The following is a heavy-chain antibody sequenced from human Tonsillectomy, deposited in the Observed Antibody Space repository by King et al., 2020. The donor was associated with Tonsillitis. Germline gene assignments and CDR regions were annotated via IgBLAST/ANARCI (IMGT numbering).Heavy chain of an antibody. Sequence: VQLQESGPGLVKPSQTLSLTFTVSGGSISSGSYYWSWFRQPAGQGLEWVWLVYSTESTPYNPSLKSIVTMSVDTSKNQFSLKVCSVTAADTAVYYCAREGCSSTSCSHFDYWGQGTLVTVSS. V-gene: IGHV4-61*02. CDR3: AREGCSSTSCSHFDY. CDR2: VYSTEST. D-gene: IGHD2-2*01. J-gene: IGHJ4*02. CDR1: GGSISSGSYY.